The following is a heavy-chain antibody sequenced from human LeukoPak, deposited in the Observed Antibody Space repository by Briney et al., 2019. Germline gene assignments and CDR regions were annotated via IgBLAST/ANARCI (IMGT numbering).Heavy chain of an antibody. CDR2: VHYTGST. Sequence: SETLSLTCTVSGGSISNYYWGWIRQPPGKGLEWIGYVHYTGSTNYNPSLKSRLTISVDTSKNQFSLKLSSVTAADTAVYYSARLASGSYGPLTPFDYWGQGTLVTVSS. D-gene: IGHD1-26*01. CDR1: GGSISNYY. CDR3: ARLASGSYGPLTPFDY. V-gene: IGHV4-59*01. J-gene: IGHJ4*02.